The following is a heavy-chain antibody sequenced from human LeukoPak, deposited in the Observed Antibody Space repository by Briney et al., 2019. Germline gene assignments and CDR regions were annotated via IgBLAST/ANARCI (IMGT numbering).Heavy chain of an antibody. V-gene: IGHV1-18*01. CDR1: GYTFTSYG. D-gene: IGHD3-16*01. CDR3: ARDPPGLTLGSPGDY. CDR2: ISANNGDT. Sequence: ASVKVSCKASGYTFTSYGIAWVRQAPGQGLQWMGWISANNGDTSYSQRLQGRVTMTTDTSTNTAYMELRSLTSDDTAVYYCARDPPGLTLGSPGDYWGQGTLVIVSS. J-gene: IGHJ4*02.